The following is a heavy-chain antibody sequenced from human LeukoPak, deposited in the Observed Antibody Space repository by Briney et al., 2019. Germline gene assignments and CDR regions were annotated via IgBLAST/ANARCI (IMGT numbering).Heavy chain of an antibody. V-gene: IGHV4-59*11. J-gene: IGHJ5*02. Sequence: SETLALTWTVSGASIRNHYCSWIRQPPRKGLEWIGYISYNGNTNQNPSLKRGVAISVDTSKNQFSLTLPSVTAADTAVYYCARQWLVYRGWFDPWGQGTLVTVSS. CDR3: ARQWLVYRGWFDP. D-gene: IGHD6-19*01. CDR1: GASIRNHY. CDR2: ISYNGNT.